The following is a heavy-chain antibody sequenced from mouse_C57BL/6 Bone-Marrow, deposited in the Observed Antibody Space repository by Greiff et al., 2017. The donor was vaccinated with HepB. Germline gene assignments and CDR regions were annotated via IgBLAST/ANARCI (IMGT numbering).Heavy chain of an antibody. CDR2: INYDGSST. CDR1: GFTFSDYY. J-gene: IGHJ1*03. V-gene: IGHV5-16*01. D-gene: IGHD3-3*01. Sequence: EVMLVESEGGLVQPGSSMKLSCTASGFTFSDYYMAWVRQVPEKGLEWVANINYDGSSTYYLDSLKSRFIISRDNAKNILYLQMSSLKSEDTATYYCARDRGVVPYWYFDVWGTGTTVTVSS. CDR3: ARDRGVVPYWYFDV.